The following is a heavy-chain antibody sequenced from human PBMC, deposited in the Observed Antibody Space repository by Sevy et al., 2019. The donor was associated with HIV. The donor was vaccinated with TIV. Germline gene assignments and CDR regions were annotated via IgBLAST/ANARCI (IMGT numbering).Heavy chain of an antibody. CDR3: AGENAWGRGYS. CDR1: GGSITSLY. Sequence: SETLSLTCTVSGGSITSLYWNWIRQPPGKGLEWIANIYYNGHINYNPSLKSRVTLSPDTSKNQFSLMLSSVTAADTAMYYCAGENAWGRGYSWGQGTLVTVSS. D-gene: IGHD1-26*01. CDR2: IYYNGHI. V-gene: IGHV4-59*08. J-gene: IGHJ4*02.